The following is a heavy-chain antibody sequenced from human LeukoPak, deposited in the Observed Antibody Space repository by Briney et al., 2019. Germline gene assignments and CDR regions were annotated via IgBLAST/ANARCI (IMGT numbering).Heavy chain of an antibody. D-gene: IGHD3-3*01. Sequence: GRSLRLSCAASGFTFSSYGMLWVRQAPGKGLEWVAVIWYDGSNKYYADSVKGRFTISRDNSKNTLYLQMNSLRAEDTAVYYCARGDYDFWSGYLGENWFDPWGQGTLVTVSS. CDR1: GFTFSSYG. CDR2: IWYDGSNK. CDR3: ARGDYDFWSGYLGENWFDP. J-gene: IGHJ5*02. V-gene: IGHV3-33*08.